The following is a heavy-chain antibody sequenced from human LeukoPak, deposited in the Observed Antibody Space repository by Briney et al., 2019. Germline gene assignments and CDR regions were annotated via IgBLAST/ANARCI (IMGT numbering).Heavy chain of an antibody. CDR1: GGSISSGGYS. CDR2: IYTSGST. CDR3: ARGHDSSGSEDY. J-gene: IGHJ4*02. Sequence: SQTLSLTCAVSGGSISSGGYSWSWIRQPAGKGLEWIGRIYTSGSTNYNPSLKSRVTMSVDTSKNQFSLKLSSVTAADTAVYYCARGHDSSGSEDYWGQGTLVTVSS. D-gene: IGHD3-22*01. V-gene: IGHV4-61*02.